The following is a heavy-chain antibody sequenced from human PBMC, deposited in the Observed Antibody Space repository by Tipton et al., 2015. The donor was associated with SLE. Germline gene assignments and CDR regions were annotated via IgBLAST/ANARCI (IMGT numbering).Heavy chain of an antibody. D-gene: IGHD3-16*01. CDR2: IHTSEGT. J-gene: IGHJ3*02. V-gene: IGHV4-61*02. Sequence: TLSLTCTVSGVSISTGSFYWTWIRQPAGEGLEWIGRIHTSEGTNYNPSLKSRVAMSIDTSKNQYSLNLNSVTAADTAVYYCARENYAESRGIWGQGTMVTVSS. CDR1: GVSISTGSFY. CDR3: ARENYAESRGI.